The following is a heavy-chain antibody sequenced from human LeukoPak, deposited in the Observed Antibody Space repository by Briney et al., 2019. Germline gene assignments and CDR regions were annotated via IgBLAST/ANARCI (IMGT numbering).Heavy chain of an antibody. CDR1: RFPFSRSS. CDR3: ARDSGYARFDY. D-gene: IGHD5-12*01. Sequence: GGSLRLSCAASRFPFSRSSMNWVRQAPGKGLEWVSYISSSSSTIYYADSVKGRFTISRDNAKNSLYLQMNSPRAEDTAVYYCARDSGYARFDYWGQGTLVTVSS. J-gene: IGHJ4*02. V-gene: IGHV3-48*04. CDR2: ISSSSSTI.